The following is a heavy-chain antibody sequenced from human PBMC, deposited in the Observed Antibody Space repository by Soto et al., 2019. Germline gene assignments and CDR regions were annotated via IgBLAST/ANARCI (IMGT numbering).Heavy chain of an antibody. V-gene: IGHV4-34*01. Sequence: PSETLSLTCAVYGGSFSGYYWSWIRQPPGKGLEWIGEINHSGSTNYNPSLKSRVTISVDTSKNQFSLKLSSVTAADTAVYYCARGFGTMVRGVIIRNWFDPWGQGTLVTV. CDR1: GGSFSGYY. J-gene: IGHJ5*02. CDR3: ARGFGTMVRGVIIRNWFDP. CDR2: INHSGST. D-gene: IGHD3-10*01.